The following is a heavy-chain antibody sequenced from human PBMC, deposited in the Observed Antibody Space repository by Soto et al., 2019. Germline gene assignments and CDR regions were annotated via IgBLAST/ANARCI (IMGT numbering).Heavy chain of an antibody. CDR2: IGGRATSA. CDR3: AKSRYSDSSGDFYHF. V-gene: IGHV3-23*01. D-gene: IGHD3-22*01. J-gene: IGHJ4*02. Sequence: EVQLLESGGGLVQPGGSLRLSCAASGFTFSNYAMSWVRQAPGKGLEWVSGIGGRATSAYYADSVKGRFAISRDNSYNTLFLQLNSLRAEDTAVYYCAKSRYSDSSGDFYHFWGQGTLVSASS. CDR1: GFTFSNYA.